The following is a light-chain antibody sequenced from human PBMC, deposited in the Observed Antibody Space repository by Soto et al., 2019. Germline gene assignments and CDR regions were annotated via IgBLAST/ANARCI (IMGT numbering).Light chain of an antibody. CDR1: QSIRSY. Sequence: DIQMTQSPSSLSASVGDRVTITCRASQSIRSYLNWYQQKPGKAPKLLIYSASTLQSGVPSRFSGSGSETDFTLTINSLQPEDFATYDCQQSYSALYTFGQGTKLEI. CDR3: QQSYSALYT. CDR2: SAS. J-gene: IGKJ2*01. V-gene: IGKV1-39*01.